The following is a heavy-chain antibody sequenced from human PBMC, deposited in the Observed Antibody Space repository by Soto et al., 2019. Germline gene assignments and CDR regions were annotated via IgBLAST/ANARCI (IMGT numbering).Heavy chain of an antibody. V-gene: IGHV1-2*02. CDR2: INPNSGGT. CDR1: GYTFTGYY. Sequence: QVQLVQSGAEVKKPGASVKVSCKASGYTFTGYYMHWVRQAPGQGLEWMGWINPNSGGTNYAQKFQGRVTMTRDTSISTAYMELSRLRSDDTAVYYCARDQEVATTPIHELYYYYGIDVWGQGTTVTVSS. J-gene: IGHJ6*02. D-gene: IGHD5-12*01. CDR3: ARDQEVATTPIHELYYYYGIDV.